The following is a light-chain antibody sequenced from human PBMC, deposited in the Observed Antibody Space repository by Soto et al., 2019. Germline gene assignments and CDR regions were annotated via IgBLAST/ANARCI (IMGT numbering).Light chain of an antibody. CDR2: GNR. Sequence: QLVLTQPPSVSGAPGQRVTISCTGSSSNIGAGYDVHWYQQLPGTAPKLLIYGNRNRPAGVPERLSGSKSGTSASLAITGIQPQDVADYYCQSYDSSLRGSVFGGGTKLTVL. CDR1: SSNIGAGYD. J-gene: IGLJ2*01. V-gene: IGLV1-40*01. CDR3: QSYDSSLRGSV.